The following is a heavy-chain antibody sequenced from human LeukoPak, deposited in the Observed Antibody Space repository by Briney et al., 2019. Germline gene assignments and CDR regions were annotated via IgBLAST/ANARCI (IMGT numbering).Heavy chain of an antibody. J-gene: IGHJ5*02. V-gene: IGHV1-46*01. CDR3: ARVDIVVVPAAMPGGLYNWFDP. D-gene: IGHD2-2*01. CDR2: INPSGGST. Sequence: GASVKVSCKASGYTFTSYYMDWVRQAPGQGLEWMGIINPSGGSTSYAQKFQGRVTMTRDMSTSTVYMELSSLRSEDTAVYYCARVDIVVVPAAMPGGLYNWFDPWGQGTLVTVSS. CDR1: GYTFTSYY.